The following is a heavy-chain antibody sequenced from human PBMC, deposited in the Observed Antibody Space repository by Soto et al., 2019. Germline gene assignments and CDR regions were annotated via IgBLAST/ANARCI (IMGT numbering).Heavy chain of an antibody. CDR3: ARGLSYYDFWSGYYGWFDP. Sequence: QVQLVQSGAEVKKPGASVKVSCKASGYTFTSYDINWVRQATGQGLEWMGWMNPNSGNTGYAQKFQGRVTMTRNTSISTAYMELSSLRSEDTAVYYCARGLSYYDFWSGYYGWFDPWGQGTLVTVSS. CDR2: MNPNSGNT. D-gene: IGHD3-3*01. J-gene: IGHJ5*02. V-gene: IGHV1-8*01. CDR1: GYTFTSYD.